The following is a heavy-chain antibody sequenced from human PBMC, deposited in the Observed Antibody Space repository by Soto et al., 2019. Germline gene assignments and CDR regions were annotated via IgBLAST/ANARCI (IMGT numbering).Heavy chain of an antibody. D-gene: IGHD5-12*01. V-gene: IGHV4-38-2*01. CDR1: GYSISSGYY. J-gene: IGHJ5*02. CDR3: ARSGPPPHGDGYNYNWFDP. Sequence: ETLSLTCAVSGYSISSGYYWGWIRQPPWKGLEWIGSIYHSGSTYYNPSLKSRVTISVDTSKNQFSLKLSSVTAADTAVYYCARSGPPPHGDGYNYNWFDPWGQGTLVTVSS. CDR2: IYHSGST.